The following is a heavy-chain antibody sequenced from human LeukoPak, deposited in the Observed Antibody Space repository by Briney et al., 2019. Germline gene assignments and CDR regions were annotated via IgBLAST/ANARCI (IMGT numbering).Heavy chain of an antibody. Sequence: GGSLRLSCAASGFTFSDYYMSWIRQAPGKGLEWVSYISSSGSTIYYADSVKGRFTISRDNAKNSLYLQMNSLRAEDTAVYYCAGARLWVVPDAFDIWGQGTMVTVSS. V-gene: IGHV3-11*01. CDR3: AGARLWVVPDAFDI. J-gene: IGHJ3*02. CDR2: ISSSGSTI. D-gene: IGHD2-15*01. CDR1: GFTFSDYY.